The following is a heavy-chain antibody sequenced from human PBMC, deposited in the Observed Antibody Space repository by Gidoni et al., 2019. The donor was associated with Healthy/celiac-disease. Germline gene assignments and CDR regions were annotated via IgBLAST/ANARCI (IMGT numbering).Heavy chain of an antibody. V-gene: IGHV3-15*01. CDR2: IKSKTDGGTT. CDR3: TTSFSGWFYYFDY. Sequence: EVQLVESGGGLVKPGGSLRLSCAASGFTFSNAWMSWVRQAPGKGLEWVGRIKSKTDGGTTDYAAPVKGRFTISRDDSKNTLYLQMNSLKTEDTAVYYCTTSFSGWFYYFDYWGQGTLVTVSS. D-gene: IGHD6-19*01. J-gene: IGHJ4*02. CDR1: GFTFSNAW.